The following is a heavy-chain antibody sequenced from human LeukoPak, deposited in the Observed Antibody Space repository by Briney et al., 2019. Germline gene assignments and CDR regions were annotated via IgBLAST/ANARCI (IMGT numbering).Heavy chain of an antibody. D-gene: IGHD3-3*01. CDR2: ISGSGGVNT. CDR1: GFTFSTYA. Sequence: TGGSLRLSCAASGFTFSTYAMTWVRQAPGKGLERVSEISGSGGVNTYYADSVKGRFTISRDNSKNTLFLEMHSLRAEDTALYYCARRSDFHFDYWGQGTLVTVSS. V-gene: IGHV3-23*01. J-gene: IGHJ4*02. CDR3: ARRSDFHFDY.